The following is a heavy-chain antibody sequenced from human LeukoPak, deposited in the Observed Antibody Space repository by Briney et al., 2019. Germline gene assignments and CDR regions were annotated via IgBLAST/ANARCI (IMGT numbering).Heavy chain of an antibody. CDR2: INPNNGDT. CDR3: ARATLPRSNDYALDY. Sequence: ASVKVSCKSSGYTFTGYYIHWVRQAPGQGREWMGWINPNNGDTNYAQKFQGRVTMTRDTSISTAYMELSRLRSDDTAVYVCARATLPRSNDYALDYWGQGTLVTVSS. CDR1: GYTFTGYY. J-gene: IGHJ4*02. D-gene: IGHD4-17*01. V-gene: IGHV1-2*02.